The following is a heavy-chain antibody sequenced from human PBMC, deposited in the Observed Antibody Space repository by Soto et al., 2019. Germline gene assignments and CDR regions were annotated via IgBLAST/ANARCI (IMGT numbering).Heavy chain of an antibody. CDR3: ASYFYGRTIFGVEEDYYYGMDV. V-gene: IGHV1-69*13. Sequence: SGQFACKAYGGPFRSYATSWVRQAPGQGLEWMGGIIPIFGTANYAQKFQGRVTITADESTSTAYMELSSLRSEDTAVYYCASYFYGRTIFGVEEDYYYGMDVWGQGTTVTVS. D-gene: IGHD3-3*01. CDR2: IIPIFGTA. J-gene: IGHJ6*02. CDR1: GGPFRSYA.